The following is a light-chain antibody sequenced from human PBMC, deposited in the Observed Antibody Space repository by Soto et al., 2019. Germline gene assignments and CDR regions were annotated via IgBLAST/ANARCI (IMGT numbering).Light chain of an antibody. V-gene: IGKV1-5*01. Sequence: DIQMTQSPSTLSASVGDRVTITCRASQSISSWLAWYQQKPGKAPKLLISDAANLESGVPSRFSGSGSGTEFTLTFSSLQPDDFATYYCQHYNSYSQAFGQGTTVEIK. CDR2: DAA. J-gene: IGKJ1*01. CDR1: QSISSW. CDR3: QHYNSYSQA.